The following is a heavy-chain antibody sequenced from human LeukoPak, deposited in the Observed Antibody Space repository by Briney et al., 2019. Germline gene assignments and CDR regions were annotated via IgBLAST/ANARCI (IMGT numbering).Heavy chain of an antibody. CDR1: GITVSSYD. CDR2: ISGRGDDT. CDR3: TTKGPGTTGAFDN. J-gene: IGHJ3*02. V-gene: IGHV3-23*01. Sequence: GETLRLAWATAGITVSSYDMSWVRQAPGEGRECVLVISGRGDDTNYAASVKGRFTVSRDRSRNTMYLQMTGLRADDTAKYYCTTKGPGTTGAFDNWGQGTMVTVFS. D-gene: IGHD1-14*01.